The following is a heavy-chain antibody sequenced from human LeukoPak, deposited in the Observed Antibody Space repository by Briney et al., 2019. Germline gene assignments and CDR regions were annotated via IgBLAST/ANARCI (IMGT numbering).Heavy chain of an antibody. CDR3: ARHKKVVGLDTFNWFAP. CDR2: IYYTGNT. D-gene: IGHD5-18*01. Sequence: PSETLSLTCSVSGDSISAGGYHWGWIRQPPGKGLEWIGTIYYTGNTYYNPPLKSRLTISVDTFKNQFSLNLKSVSAADTAVYYCARHKKVVGLDTFNWFAPWGQGTLVTVSS. V-gene: IGHV4-39*01. CDR1: GDSISAGGYH. J-gene: IGHJ5*02.